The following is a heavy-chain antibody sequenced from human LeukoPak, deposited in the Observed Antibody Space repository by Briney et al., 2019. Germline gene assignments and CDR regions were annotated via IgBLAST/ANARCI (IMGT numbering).Heavy chain of an antibody. J-gene: IGHJ4*02. CDR2: IFYSGST. CDR1: GGSISSSDYY. CDR3: ARHFFLSDSSGPYDY. D-gene: IGHD3-22*01. V-gene: IGHV4-39*01. Sequence: SETLSLTCTVSGGSISSSDYYWGWIRQPPGKGPEWIGSIFYSGSTYYNPSLKSRVTISVDTSKNQFSLKLSSVTAADTAVYYCARHFFLSDSSGPYDYWGQGTLVTVSS.